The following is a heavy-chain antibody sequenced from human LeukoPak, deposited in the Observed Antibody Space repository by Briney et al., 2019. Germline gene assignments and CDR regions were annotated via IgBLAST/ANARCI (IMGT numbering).Heavy chain of an antibody. V-gene: IGHV4-34*01. CDR1: GGSFSGYY. J-gene: IGHJ6*02. CDR2: INHSGST. Sequence: SETLSLTCAVYGGSFSGYYWSWIRQPPGKGLEWIGEINHSGSTNYNPSLKSRVTISVDTSKNQFSLKLSSVTAADTAVYYCARDLAPLRPYYYYGMDVWGQGTTVTVSS. CDR3: ARDLAPLRPYYYYGMDV. D-gene: IGHD4-17*01.